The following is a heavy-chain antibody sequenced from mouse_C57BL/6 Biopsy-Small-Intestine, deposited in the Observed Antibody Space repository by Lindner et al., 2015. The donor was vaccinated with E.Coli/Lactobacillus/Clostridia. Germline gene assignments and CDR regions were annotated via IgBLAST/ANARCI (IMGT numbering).Heavy chain of an antibody. CDR3: AKEKDRGTSWGSEY. J-gene: IGHJ3*01. D-gene: IGHD3-1*01. V-gene: IGHV1-14*01. CDR2: INVGNGGT. CDR1: GYTFSTSV. Sequence: SVKVSCKASGYTFSTSVMHWVRQAPGQSLEWLGWINVGNGGTQSSQRFRGRVSISRDTSATTVYMELRGLTSEDTAVYFCAKEKDRGTSWGSEYWGQGTLVSVSA.